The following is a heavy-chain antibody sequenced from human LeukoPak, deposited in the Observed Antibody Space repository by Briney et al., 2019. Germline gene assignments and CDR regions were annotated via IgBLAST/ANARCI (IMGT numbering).Heavy chain of an antibody. Sequence: GSLRLSCAASGFTFSSYSMNWVRQAPGKGLEWVGSVFHSGNTYYNPSLKSRLTISADTSKNQFSLKLSSVTTADTAVYYCARSPSYYFDYWGQGTLVTVSS. J-gene: IGHJ4*02. D-gene: IGHD3-16*02. CDR1: GFTFSSYS. CDR2: VFHSGNT. V-gene: IGHV4-38-2*01. CDR3: ARSPSYYFDY.